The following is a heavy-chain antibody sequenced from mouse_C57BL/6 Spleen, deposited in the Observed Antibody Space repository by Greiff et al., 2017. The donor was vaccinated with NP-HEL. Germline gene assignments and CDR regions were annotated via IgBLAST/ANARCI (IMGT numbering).Heavy chain of an antibody. J-gene: IGHJ3*01. Sequence: EVQLQQSGAELVRPGASVKLSCTASGFNIIDYYMHWVKQRPEQGLEWIGRIDPEDGDTEYAPKFQGKATMTADTSSNTAYLQLSSLTSEDTAVYYCTSYYSKGWFAYWGQGTLVTVSA. CDR3: TSYYSKGWFAY. V-gene: IGHV14-1*01. CDR2: IDPEDGDT. CDR1: GFNIIDYY. D-gene: IGHD2-5*01.